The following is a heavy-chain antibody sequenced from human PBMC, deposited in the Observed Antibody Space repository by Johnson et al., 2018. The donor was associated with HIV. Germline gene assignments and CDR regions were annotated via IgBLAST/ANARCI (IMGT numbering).Heavy chain of an antibody. J-gene: IGHJ3*02. D-gene: IGHD1-26*01. CDR1: GFTLSSYW. CDR3: ARETREDAFDI. Sequence: EVQLVESGGGLVQPGGSLRVSCGASGFTLSSYWMSWVRQAPGKGLEWVANIKQDGSEKYYVDSVKGRFTISRDNAKNSLYLQMNNLRAEDTAMYYCARETREDAFDIWGRGTMVTVSS. CDR2: IKQDGSEK. V-gene: IGHV3-7*05.